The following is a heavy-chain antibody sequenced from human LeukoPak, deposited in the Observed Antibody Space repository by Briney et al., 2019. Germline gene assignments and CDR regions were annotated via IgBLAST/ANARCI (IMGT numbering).Heavy chain of an antibody. D-gene: IGHD6-6*01. V-gene: IGHV4-34*01. CDR1: GGSFSGYY. Sequence: SETLSLTCAVYGGSFSGYYWSWIRQPPGKGLEWIGEINHSGSTNYNPSLTSRVTISVDTSKNQFSLKLSSVTAADTAVYYCARGRVGAARRNYYYYYMDVWGKGTTVTVSS. CDR3: ARGRVGAARRNYYYYYMDV. CDR2: INHSGST. J-gene: IGHJ6*03.